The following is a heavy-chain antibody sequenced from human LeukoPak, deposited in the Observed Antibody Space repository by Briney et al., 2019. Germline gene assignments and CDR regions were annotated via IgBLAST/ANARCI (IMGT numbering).Heavy chain of an antibody. CDR2: IYYSGST. CDR1: GGSISSYY. CDR3: ARDLYDSSGYPHNWFDP. V-gene: IGHV4-59*01. D-gene: IGHD3-22*01. Sequence: PSETLSLTCTVSGGSISSYYWSWIRQPPGKGLEWIGYIYYSGSTNYNPSLKSRVTISVDTSKNQFSLKLSSVTAADTAVYYCARDLYDSSGYPHNWFDPWGQGTLVTVSS. J-gene: IGHJ5*02.